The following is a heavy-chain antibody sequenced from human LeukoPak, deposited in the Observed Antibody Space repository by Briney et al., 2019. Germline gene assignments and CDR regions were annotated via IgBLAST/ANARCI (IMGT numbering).Heavy chain of an antibody. CDR2: IYHSGST. Sequence: PPETLSLTCTVSGYSISSGYYWGWIRQPPGKGLEWIGSIYHSGSTYYNPSLKSRVTISVDTSKNQFSLKLSSVTAADTAVYYCARATYGDYPIGYYYYYMDVWGKGTTVTISS. V-gene: IGHV4-38-2*02. CDR1: GYSISSGYY. CDR3: ARATYGDYPIGYYYYYMDV. D-gene: IGHD4-17*01. J-gene: IGHJ6*03.